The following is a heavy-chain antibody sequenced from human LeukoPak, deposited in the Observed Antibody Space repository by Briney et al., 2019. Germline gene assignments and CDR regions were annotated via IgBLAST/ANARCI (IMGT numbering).Heavy chain of an antibody. CDR3: AAGAVDNWNSGKLIDC. CDR2: IIPTFGSP. CDR1: GGSATYYV. V-gene: IGHV1-69*06. Sequence: GASVKVSCKVSGGSATYYVFSWLRQAPEQGLEWMGGIIPTFGSPNYAQTFQGSLTITADISANTAYMELSNLRSEDTAVYYCAAGAVDNWNSGKLIDCWGQGTLVTASS. J-gene: IGHJ4*02. D-gene: IGHD1-7*01.